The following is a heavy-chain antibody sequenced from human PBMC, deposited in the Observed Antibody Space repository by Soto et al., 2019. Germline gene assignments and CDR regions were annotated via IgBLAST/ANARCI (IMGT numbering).Heavy chain of an antibody. CDR2: INIGNGNT. J-gene: IGHJ5*02. Sequence: EASVKVSCKASGYTFTSYPIHWVRQAPGQGLEWMGWINIGNGNTQYSQNFQGRVTITRDTSATTAYMELSSLRSEDTAVYYCAREPLCGGKCYLNYFDPWGQGTLVTVSS. CDR1: GYTFTSYP. V-gene: IGHV1-3*04. CDR3: AREPLCGGKCYLNYFDP. D-gene: IGHD2-15*01.